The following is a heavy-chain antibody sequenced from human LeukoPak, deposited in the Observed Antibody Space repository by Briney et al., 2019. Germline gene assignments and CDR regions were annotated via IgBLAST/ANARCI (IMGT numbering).Heavy chain of an antibody. J-gene: IGHJ6*04. V-gene: IGHV3-21*01. CDR1: GFSISGYS. D-gene: IGHD6-6*01. CDR3: ARDDATTARASGMDV. Sequence: GGSLRLSCAASGFSISGYSMNWVRQAPGKGLEWVSYINEDSSYTYYAKSVKGRFTISRDKTKNSLYLQMNSRRGEDTAVYYCARDDATTARASGMDVWGKGTTVTVSS. CDR2: INEDSSYT.